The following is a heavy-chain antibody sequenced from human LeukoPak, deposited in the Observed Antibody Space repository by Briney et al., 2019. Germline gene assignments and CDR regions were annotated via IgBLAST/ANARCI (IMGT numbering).Heavy chain of an antibody. V-gene: IGHV3-21*01. CDR3: ARASMAVVVAATFDY. CDR2: ISSSSSYI. D-gene: IGHD2-15*01. CDR1: GFTFSSYS. J-gene: IGHJ4*02. Sequence: GSLRLSCAASGFTFSSYSMNWVRQAPGKGLEWVSSISSSSSYIYYADSVKGRFTISRDNAKNSLYLQMNSLRAEDTAVYYCARASMAVVVAATFDYWGQGTLVTVSS.